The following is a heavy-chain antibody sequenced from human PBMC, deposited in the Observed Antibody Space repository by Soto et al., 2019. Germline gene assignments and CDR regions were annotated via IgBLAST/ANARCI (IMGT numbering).Heavy chain of an antibody. D-gene: IGHD4-17*01. CDR3: VRLKIQDYDVYVNWSDP. J-gene: IGHJ5*02. Sequence: QVQLVQSGPEVKKPGASVKVSCTASGYTFTTYDISWVRQAPGQGLEWMGWISTDNVNANYAQRFQGRVTLTTDPSTSTAYMELRGLRPGDTAIYYCVRLKIQDYDVYVNWSDPWGEETLVTVSP. CDR2: ISTDNVNA. V-gene: IGHV1-18*01. CDR1: GYTFTTYD.